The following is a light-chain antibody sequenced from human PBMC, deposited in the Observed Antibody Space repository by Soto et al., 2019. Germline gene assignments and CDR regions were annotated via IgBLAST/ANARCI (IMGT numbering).Light chain of an antibody. CDR3: QQSDSTPPFS. V-gene: IGKV1-39*01. Sequence: DIQMTQPPSSLSASVGDRVTITCRARQSISSYLNWYQQKPAKAPQLLIYAASSLQSGVPSRFSGSGSGTDFTLTISSLQPEDFATYDCQQSDSTPPFSFGPGTRVDIK. CDR2: AAS. J-gene: IGKJ3*01. CDR1: QSISSY.